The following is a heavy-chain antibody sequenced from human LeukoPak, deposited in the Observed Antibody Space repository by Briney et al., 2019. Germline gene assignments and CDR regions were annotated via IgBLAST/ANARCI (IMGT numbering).Heavy chain of an antibody. V-gene: IGHV3-74*01. CDR2: IKSDGKT. CDR3: ARAPSEIGGYYPEYFRH. J-gene: IGHJ1*01. D-gene: IGHD3-22*01. Sequence: GGSLRLSCAASGFTFSSYWMHWGRQAPGKGLVWVSRIKSDGKTNYADSVKGRFTISRDNAKNTVSLQMNSLRAEDTGVYYCARAPSEIGGYYPEYFRHWGQGTLVTVSS. CDR1: GFTFSSYW.